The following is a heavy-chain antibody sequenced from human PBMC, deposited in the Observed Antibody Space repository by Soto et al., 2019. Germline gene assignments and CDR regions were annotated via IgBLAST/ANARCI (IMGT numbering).Heavy chain of an antibody. D-gene: IGHD1-26*01. CDR1: GGSISSHY. CDR3: ARDGREASGMDV. J-gene: IGHJ6*02. V-gene: IGHV4-59*11. Sequence: SETLSLTCTFSGGSISSHYWSWVRQAPGKGLEWIGHIYYRGSTSYNPSLRSRSTISVDTSNNQFSLKLNSVTTADTAVYYCARDGREASGMDVWGQGTKVTVSS. CDR2: IYYRGST.